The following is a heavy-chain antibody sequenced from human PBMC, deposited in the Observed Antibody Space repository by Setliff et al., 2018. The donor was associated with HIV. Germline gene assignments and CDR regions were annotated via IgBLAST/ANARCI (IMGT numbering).Heavy chain of an antibody. CDR1: GGSFSGYY. CDR3: ARTRSGTYYGEMNWFDP. CDR2: INHCGST. Sequence: SETLSLTCAVYGGSFSGYYWSWIRQPPGKGLDWIGEINHCGSTNYNPSLKSRVTILVDSSRNQFSLRLSSVTAADTAVCYFARTRSGTYYGEMNWFDPWGQGILGTVSS. V-gene: IGHV4-34*01. D-gene: IGHD3-10*01. J-gene: IGHJ5*02.